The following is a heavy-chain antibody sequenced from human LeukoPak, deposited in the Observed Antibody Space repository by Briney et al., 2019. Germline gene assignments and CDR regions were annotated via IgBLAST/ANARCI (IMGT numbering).Heavy chain of an antibody. CDR2: IRGSGGGT. D-gene: IGHD4-17*01. J-gene: IGHJ3*01. Sequence: PGVSLRLSCESSGFTLSNYALIGVREPRGKGREEVSAIRGSGGGTQCADAVKGRFTISRDNSKNTLFLHMISLTAEDTAVYYCAKDPSGDYVGAFDFWGQGTVVTVSS. V-gene: IGHV3-23*01. CDR3: AKDPSGDYVGAFDF. CDR1: GFTLSNYA.